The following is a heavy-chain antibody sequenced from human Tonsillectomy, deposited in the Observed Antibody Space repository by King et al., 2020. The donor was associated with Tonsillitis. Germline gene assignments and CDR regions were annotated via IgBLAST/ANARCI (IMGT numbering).Heavy chain of an antibody. J-gene: IGHJ5*01. CDR2: ISTYNGNT. CDR3: STKGERNQPLNFSHNWFDP. CDR1: GYTFTNYG. Sequence: QLVQSGAEVKKPGASVKVSCKASGYTFTNYGISWVRQAPGQGLEWMGWISTYNGNTNYAQKLQGRVTMTTETSTSTAYMELRSLRSDDTAVYYCSTKGERNQPLNFSHNWFDPLGQGTLVTVSS. V-gene: IGHV1-18*01. D-gene: IGHD2-2*01.